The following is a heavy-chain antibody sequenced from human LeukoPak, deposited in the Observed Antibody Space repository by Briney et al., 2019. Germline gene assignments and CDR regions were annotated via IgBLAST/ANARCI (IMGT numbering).Heavy chain of an antibody. V-gene: IGHV4-39*01. J-gene: IGHJ5*02. CDR1: GGSLRSNSYW. D-gene: IGHD4-17*01. CDR3: ARLHDYGDYYADH. Sequence: SETLSLTCIVSGGSLRSNSYWWGWIRQPPGKGLEWIGSIYYGGSTYYSPSLKSRVSISVDTSKNQFSLKLSSVTAADTAVYYCARLHDYGDYYADHWGQGTLVTVSS. CDR2: IYYGGST.